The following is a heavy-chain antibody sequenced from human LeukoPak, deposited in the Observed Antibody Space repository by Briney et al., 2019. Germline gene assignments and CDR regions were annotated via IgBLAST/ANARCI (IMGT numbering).Heavy chain of an antibody. J-gene: IGHJ6*03. CDR3: TTSGRFGELSTYYYYMDV. D-gene: IGHD3-10*01. Sequence: GGSLRLSCAASGFTFSSYSMNWVRQAPGKGLEWVSGISGSGGRTHYAESVKGRFTISRDNSKNTLYLQMNSLRAEDAAVYYCTTSGRFGELSTYYYYMDVWGKGTTVTISS. CDR1: GFTFSSYS. CDR2: ISGSGGRT. V-gene: IGHV3-23*01.